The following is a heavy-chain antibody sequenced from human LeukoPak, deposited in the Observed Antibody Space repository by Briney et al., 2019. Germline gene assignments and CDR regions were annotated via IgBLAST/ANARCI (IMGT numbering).Heavy chain of an antibody. CDR3: AREHDFLSGYGMDV. Sequence: GASVKVSCKTSGFTFTTYAIQWVRQAPGQRLEGMGWINAGNGNTKYSQNFQGRVTITRDTSASTAYMELSSLRSEDTAVYYCAREHDFLSGYGMDVWGQGTTVTVSS. CDR2: INAGNGNT. J-gene: IGHJ6*02. CDR1: GFTFTTYA. D-gene: IGHD3-3*01. V-gene: IGHV1-3*01.